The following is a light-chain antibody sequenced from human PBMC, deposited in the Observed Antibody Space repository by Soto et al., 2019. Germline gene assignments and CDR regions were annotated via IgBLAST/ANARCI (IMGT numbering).Light chain of an antibody. J-gene: IGLJ2*01. CDR2: EVS. V-gene: IGLV2-8*01. CDR1: SSDVGGYNY. CDR3: SSYAGSNNLGVV. Sequence: QSALTQPPSASGSPGQSVTISCTGTSSDVGGYNYVSWYQQHPGKAPKLMIYEVSKRPSGVPDRFSGSKSGNTASLTVSGLQAEVEADYYCSSYAGSNNLGVVFGGGTKLTVL.